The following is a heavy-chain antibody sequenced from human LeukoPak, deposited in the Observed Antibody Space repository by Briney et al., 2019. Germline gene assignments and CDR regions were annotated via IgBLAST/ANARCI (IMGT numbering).Heavy chain of an antibody. CDR1: GFTFSSYW. J-gene: IGHJ4*02. CDR3: ARESRSVTSEVDFDY. Sequence: PRGSLRLSCAASGFTFSSYWMSWVRQAPGKGLEWVATIKQDGSQKYYVDSVKGRFTISRDNAKNSLYLQMNSLRAEDTAVYYCARESRSVTSEVDFDYWGQGTLVTVSS. CDR2: IKQDGSQK. V-gene: IGHV3-7*01. D-gene: IGHD4-17*01.